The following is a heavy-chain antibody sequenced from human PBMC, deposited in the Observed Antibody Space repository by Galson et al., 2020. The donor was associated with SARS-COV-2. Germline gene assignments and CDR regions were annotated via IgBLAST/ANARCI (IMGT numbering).Heavy chain of an antibody. D-gene: IGHD6-6*01. J-gene: IGHJ6*03. CDR3: ARGGYSSSSCIPGYYYYYYMDV. Sequence: SVKVSCKDSGGTLSSYAISWVRQAPGQGLEWMGGIIPIFGTAHYAQKFQGRVTITADESTSTAYMELSSLRSEDTAVYYCARGGYSSSSCIPGYYYYYYMDVWGKGTTVTVSS. V-gene: IGHV1-69*13. CDR2: IIPIFGTA. CDR1: GGTLSSYA.